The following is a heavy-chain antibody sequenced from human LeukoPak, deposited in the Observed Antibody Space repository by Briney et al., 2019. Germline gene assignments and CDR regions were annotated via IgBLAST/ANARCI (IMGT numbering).Heavy chain of an antibody. D-gene: IGHD2-2*01. J-gene: IGHJ5*02. CDR1: GFTFSSYS. V-gene: IGHV3-48*01. Sequence: QSGGSLRLSCAASGFTFSSYSMNWVRQAPGKGLEWVSYISSSSSTIYYADSVKGRFTISRDNSKNTLYLQMNSLRAEDTAVYYCAKAYCTSTSCPGWFDPWGQGTLVTVSS. CDR3: AKAYCTSTSCPGWFDP. CDR2: ISSSSSTI.